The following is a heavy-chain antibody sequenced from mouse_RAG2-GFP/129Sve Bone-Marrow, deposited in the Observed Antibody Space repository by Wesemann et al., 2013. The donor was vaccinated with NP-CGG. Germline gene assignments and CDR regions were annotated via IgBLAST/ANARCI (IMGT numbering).Heavy chain of an antibody. CDR1: GYTFTDYA. J-gene: IGHJ1*01. D-gene: IGHD2-3*01. CDR3: ARGGWLLRYFDV. CDR2: ISTYYGNT. V-gene: IGHV1-67*01. Sequence: QVQLQQSGPELVRPGVSVKISCKGSGYTFTDYAMHWVKQSHAKSLEWIGVISTYYGNTNYNQKFKGKATMTVDKSSSTAYMELARLTSEDSAIYYCARGGWLLRYFDVWGAGTTVTVSS.